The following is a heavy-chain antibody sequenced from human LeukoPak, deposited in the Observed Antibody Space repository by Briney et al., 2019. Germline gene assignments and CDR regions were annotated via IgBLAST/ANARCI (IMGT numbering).Heavy chain of an antibody. CDR1: GGSISSSSYY. D-gene: IGHD6-6*01. CDR2: IYYSGST. Sequence: SETLSLTCTVSGGSISSSSYYWGWIRQPPGKGLEWIGSIYYSGSTYYNPSLKSRVTISVDTSKNQFSLKLSSVTAADTAVYYCARHPLMYSSSYYFDYWGQGTLVTVSS. V-gene: IGHV4-39*01. J-gene: IGHJ4*02. CDR3: ARHPLMYSSSYYFDY.